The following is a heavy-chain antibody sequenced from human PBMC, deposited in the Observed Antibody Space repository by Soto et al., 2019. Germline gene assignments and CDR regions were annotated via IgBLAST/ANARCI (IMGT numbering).Heavy chain of an antibody. D-gene: IGHD3-3*02. Sequence: PSETLSLTCGVYGGSFSGYYWSWIRQPPGKGLEWIGEINHSGSTKYNPSLKSRVTISVDTSKNQFSLKLSSVTAADTAVYYCARGFKKERASSFFYYYCGLDVWGQGTTVTVSS. J-gene: IGHJ6*02. V-gene: IGHV4-34*01. CDR3: ARGFKKERASSFFYYYCGLDV. CDR2: INHSGST. CDR1: GGSFSGYY.